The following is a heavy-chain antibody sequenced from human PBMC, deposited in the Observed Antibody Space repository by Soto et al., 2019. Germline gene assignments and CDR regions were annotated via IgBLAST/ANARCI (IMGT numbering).Heavy chain of an antibody. D-gene: IGHD3-9*01. CDR1: GGSVSSCSYY. CDR2: IYYSGST. Sequence: PSETLSLTCTVSGGSVSSCSYYWSWIRQPPGKGLEWIGYIYYSGSTNYNPAHKSRVTISVDTSKNQFSLKLSSVTAEDRAVYYCASTNYDILTGYYPAFDPWGQGTLVPVSS. CDR3: ASTNYDILTGYYPAFDP. J-gene: IGHJ5*02. V-gene: IGHV4-61*01.